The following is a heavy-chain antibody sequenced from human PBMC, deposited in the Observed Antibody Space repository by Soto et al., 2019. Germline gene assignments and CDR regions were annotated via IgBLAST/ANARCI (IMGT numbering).Heavy chain of an antibody. CDR2: ISSSGDTG. J-gene: IGHJ4*02. CDR3: ARDRGAVVGQYFDY. V-gene: IGHV3-11*01. CDR1: GFTFRAYY. D-gene: IGHD6-19*01. Sequence: QVQLVESGGGLVKPGGSLRLSCAASGFTFRAYYMSWIRQAPGKGLEWISYISSSGDTGNYADSVKGRFTVSRDNAKNSLYLQINSLRAEDTAVYYCARDRGAVVGQYFDYWGQGTLVTVSS.